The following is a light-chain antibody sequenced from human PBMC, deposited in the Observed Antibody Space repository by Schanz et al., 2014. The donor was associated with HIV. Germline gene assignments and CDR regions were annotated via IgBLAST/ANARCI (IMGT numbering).Light chain of an antibody. CDR2: AAS. J-gene: IGKJ4*01. V-gene: IGKV1-27*01. CDR3: QRYNSAPLS. CDR1: QDISNY. Sequence: DIQMTQSPSSLSASVGDRVTITCQASQDISNYLNWYQQKPGKVPKLLIYAASSSQSGVPSRFSGSGSGTDFTLTINGLQPEDVATYYCQRYNSAPLSFGGGTKVEIK.